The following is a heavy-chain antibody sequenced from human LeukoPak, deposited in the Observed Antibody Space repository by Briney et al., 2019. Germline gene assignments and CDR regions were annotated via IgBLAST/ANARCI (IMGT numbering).Heavy chain of an antibody. D-gene: IGHD2-2*01. CDR1: GGSISSGGYY. Sequence: SQTLSLTCTVSGGSISSGGYYWSWLRQPPGKGLEWIGYIYYSGSTYYNPSLKSRVTISVDTSKNQFSLKLSSVTAADTAVYYCARGAAARAPFDYWGQGTLVTVSS. CDR3: ARGAAARAPFDY. CDR2: IYYSGST. V-gene: IGHV4-31*03. J-gene: IGHJ4*02.